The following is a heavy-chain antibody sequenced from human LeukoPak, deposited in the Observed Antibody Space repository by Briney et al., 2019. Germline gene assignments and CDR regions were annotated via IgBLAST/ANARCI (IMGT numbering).Heavy chain of an antibody. D-gene: IGHD2-15*01. V-gene: IGHV4-34*01. CDR3: ARGGVVVVIAATSFDI. CDR1: GGSFSGYY. Sequence: PSETLSLTCAVYGGSFSGYYWSWIRQPPGKGLEWIGEINHSGSTNYNPSLTSRVTISVDTSKNQFSLKLSSVTAADTAVYYCARGGVVVVIAATSFDIWGQGTMVTVSS. CDR2: INHSGST. J-gene: IGHJ3*02.